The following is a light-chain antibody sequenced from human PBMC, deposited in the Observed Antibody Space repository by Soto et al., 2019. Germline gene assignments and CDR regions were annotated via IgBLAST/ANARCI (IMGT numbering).Light chain of an antibody. Sequence: DIQMTQSPSTLSASVGDRVTISCRASQSMSRWLAWYQQKPGKAPKLLIYDASSLESGVPSRFSGSGSGTDFTLTITSLQPDDFATYYCQHYNSYSEAFGQGTRLEI. J-gene: IGKJ5*01. V-gene: IGKV1-5*01. CDR1: QSMSRW. CDR2: DAS. CDR3: QHYNSYSEA.